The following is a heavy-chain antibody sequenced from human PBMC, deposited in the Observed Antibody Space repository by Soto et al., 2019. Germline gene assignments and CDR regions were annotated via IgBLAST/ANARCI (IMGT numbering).Heavy chain of an antibody. CDR2: IYYSGST. J-gene: IGHJ4*02. D-gene: IGHD3-22*01. CDR3: ARDRSDSSGYLDY. CDR1: GGSVSSGSYY. V-gene: IGHV4-61*01. Sequence: SETLSLTCTVSGGSVSSGSYYWSWIRQPPGKGLEWIGYIYYSGSTNYNPSLKSRVTISVDTSKNQFSLKLSSVTAADTAVYYCARDRSDSSGYLDYWGQGTLVTVSS.